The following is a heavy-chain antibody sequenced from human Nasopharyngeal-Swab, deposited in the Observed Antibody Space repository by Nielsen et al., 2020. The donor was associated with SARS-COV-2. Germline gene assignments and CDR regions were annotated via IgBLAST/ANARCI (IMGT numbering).Heavy chain of an antibody. CDR3: ARGAVGIPGFDY. D-gene: IGHD6-19*01. Sequence: WIRQPPGQGLEWVAVIKQDGSEKYYVGSVEGRFTSSRDNAKNSVYLQTSSLGAEDTAVYFCARGAVGIPGFDYWGQGILVTVSS. CDR2: IKQDGSEK. V-gene: IGHV3-7*03. J-gene: IGHJ4*02.